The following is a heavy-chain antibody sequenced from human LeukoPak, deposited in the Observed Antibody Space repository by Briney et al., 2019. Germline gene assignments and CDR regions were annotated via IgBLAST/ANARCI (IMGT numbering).Heavy chain of an antibody. D-gene: IGHD6-19*01. Sequence: SETLSLTCTVSGGSISSHYWSWIRQPPGKGLEWIGYIYYSGSTNYNPSLKSRVTISVDTSKNQFSLKLSSVTAADTAVYYCARAAIAVAGLLDYWGQGTLVTVSS. CDR3: ARAAIAVAGLLDY. CDR1: GGSISSHY. V-gene: IGHV4-59*11. J-gene: IGHJ4*02. CDR2: IYYSGST.